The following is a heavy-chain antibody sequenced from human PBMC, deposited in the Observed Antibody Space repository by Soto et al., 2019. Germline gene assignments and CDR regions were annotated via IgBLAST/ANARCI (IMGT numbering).Heavy chain of an antibody. CDR3: EGSWT. CDR1: GFTIRNYA. Sequence: EVQVLESGGDLVQPGGSLRLSCAASGFTIRNYAMSWVRQAPGKALEWVSGISGSSDRTYYADSVKGRFTISKDTSSITLYLQMNSQRVEDTAVYHCEGSWTWGQGTMVTVSS. J-gene: IGHJ3*01. D-gene: IGHD5-12*01. V-gene: IGHV3-23*01. CDR2: ISGSSDRT.